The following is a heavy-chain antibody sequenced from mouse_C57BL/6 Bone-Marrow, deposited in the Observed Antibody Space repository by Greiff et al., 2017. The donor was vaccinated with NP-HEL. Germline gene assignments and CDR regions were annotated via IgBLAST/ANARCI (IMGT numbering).Heavy chain of an antibody. CDR3: AREGPYYAMDY. CDR2: IDPSDSYT. D-gene: IGHD3-3*01. Sequence: QVQLQQPGAELVKPGASVKLSCKASGYTFTSYRMQWVKQRPGQGLEWIGEIDPSDSYTNYNQKFKGKATLTVDTSSSTAYMQLSSLTSEDSAVYYCAREGPYYAMDYWGQGTSVTVSS. CDR1: GYTFTSYR. J-gene: IGHJ4*01. V-gene: IGHV1-50*01.